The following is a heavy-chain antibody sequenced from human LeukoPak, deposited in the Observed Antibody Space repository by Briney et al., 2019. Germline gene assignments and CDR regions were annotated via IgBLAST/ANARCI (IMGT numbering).Heavy chain of an antibody. CDR1: GFTFINYA. Sequence: GGSLRLSCAVSGFTFINYAMTWVRQAPGKGLEWVSGISGSGGSTYYADSVKGRFTISRDNSKNTLYLQMNTLRAGNTAVYYCAKVVGATSPPVFDYWGQGTLVTVSS. CDR3: AKVVGATSPPVFDY. J-gene: IGHJ4*02. V-gene: IGHV3-23*01. D-gene: IGHD1-26*01. CDR2: ISGSGGST.